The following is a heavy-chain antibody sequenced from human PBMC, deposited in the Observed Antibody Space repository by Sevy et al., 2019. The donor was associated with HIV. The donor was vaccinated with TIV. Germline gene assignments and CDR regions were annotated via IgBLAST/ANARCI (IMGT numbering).Heavy chain of an antibody. D-gene: IGHD6-19*01. J-gene: IGHJ5*02. CDR1: GYTFTSYD. V-gene: IGHV1-8*01. CDR3: ASRYSSGWTGWNWFDP. CDR2: MNPNSGNT. Sequence: ASVKVSCKASGYTFTSYDINWVRQATGQGLEWMGWMNPNSGNTGYAQKFQGRVTMTRNNSISTAYMELSSLRSEDTAVYYCASRYSSGWTGWNWFDPWGQGPLVTVSS.